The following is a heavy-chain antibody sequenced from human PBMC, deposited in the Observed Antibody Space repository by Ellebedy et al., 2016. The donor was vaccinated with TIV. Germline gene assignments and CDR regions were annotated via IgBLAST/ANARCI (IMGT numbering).Heavy chain of an antibody. D-gene: IGHD5-18*01. CDR3: ANSGYSYAWGH. CDR2: TSPGGDR. J-gene: IGHJ4*02. CDR1: GFSFTSFS. Sequence: GGSLRLSCATFGFSFTSFSMNWVRQPPGRGPEWVSMTSPGGDRHYADSVRGRFTMSRDTSKNTLYLQMNRLTAEDTAVYFCANSGYSYAWGHWGQGTLVTVSS. V-gene: IGHV3-53*01.